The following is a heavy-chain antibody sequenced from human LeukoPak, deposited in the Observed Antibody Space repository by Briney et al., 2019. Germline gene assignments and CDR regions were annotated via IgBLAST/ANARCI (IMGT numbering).Heavy chain of an antibody. D-gene: IGHD3-10*01. Sequence: SETLSLTCTVSGGSISSYYWSWIRQPPGKGLEWIGYIYYSGSTNYNPSLKSRVTISVDTSKNQFSLKLSSVTAADTAVYYCARVPTYGSGPLGFDPWGQGTLVTVSS. CDR2: IYYSGST. J-gene: IGHJ5*02. CDR1: GGSISSYY. V-gene: IGHV4-59*01. CDR3: ARVPTYGSGPLGFDP.